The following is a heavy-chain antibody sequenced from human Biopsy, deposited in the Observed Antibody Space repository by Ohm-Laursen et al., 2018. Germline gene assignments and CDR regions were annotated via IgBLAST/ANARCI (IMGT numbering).Heavy chain of an antibody. D-gene: IGHD6-13*01. CDR2: IKQDGSEK. Sequence: SLRLSCTASGFNFDTYAMSWVRQAPGKGLEWVANIKQDGSEKYSVDSVKGRFTISRDNAKNSLYLQMNSLRAEDTAVYYCVRGSEFEGSNWPVDYWGQGTLVTVSS. CDR1: GFNFDTYA. J-gene: IGHJ4*02. V-gene: IGHV3-7*01. CDR3: VRGSEFEGSNWPVDY.